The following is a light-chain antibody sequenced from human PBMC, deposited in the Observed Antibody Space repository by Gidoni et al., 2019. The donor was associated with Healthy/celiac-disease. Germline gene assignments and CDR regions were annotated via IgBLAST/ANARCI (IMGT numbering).Light chain of an antibody. CDR3: QQYYSYPLT. J-gene: IGKJ4*01. CDR1: QGISSY. V-gene: IGKV1-8*01. Sequence: ALRVAPSPSSLSAATGYMVTIPCRARQGISSYLTWYQPKPGKAPKLLIYAASTLQSGVPSRFSGSGSGTDFTPTISRLQSEDFATYYCQQYYSYPLTFGGGTKVEIK. CDR2: AAS.